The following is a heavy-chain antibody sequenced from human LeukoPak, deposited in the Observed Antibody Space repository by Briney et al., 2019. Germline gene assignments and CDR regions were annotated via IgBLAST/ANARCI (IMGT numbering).Heavy chain of an antibody. V-gene: IGHV3-7*01. J-gene: IGHJ2*01. CDR2: MRDDGSEA. CDR3: ARDDSWYFDL. CDR1: GCPFRRHW. Sequence: GSLRLPSAASGCPFRRHWMSWVRQAPGKGLEWVANMRDDGSEAFYVNSVKGRFTISRDNAKNSLYLQMDCLRAEDTAVYYCARDDSWYFDLWGRGTLVPVPS.